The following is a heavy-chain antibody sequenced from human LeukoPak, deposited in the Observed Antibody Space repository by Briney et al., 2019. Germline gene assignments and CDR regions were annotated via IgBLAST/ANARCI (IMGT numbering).Heavy chain of an antibody. D-gene: IGHD3-10*01. J-gene: IGHJ3*02. CDR1: GFTFSSYA. V-gene: IGHV3-23*01. CDR3: AKDWLLWFGQFDAFDI. Sequence: GGSLRLSCAASGFTFSSYAMSWVRQAPGKGLEWVSAISGSGGSTYYADSVKGRFTISRDNSKNTLYLQMNSLRAEDTAVYYCAKDWLLWFGQFDAFDIWGQGTMVTVSS. CDR2: ISGSGGST.